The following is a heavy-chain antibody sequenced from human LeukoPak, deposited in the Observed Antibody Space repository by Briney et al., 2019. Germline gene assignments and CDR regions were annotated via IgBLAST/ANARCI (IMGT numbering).Heavy chain of an antibody. V-gene: IGHV1-69*01. D-gene: IGHD2-15*01. CDR3: ARDQNIVVVVAATQFYYYGMDV. CDR1: GGTFSSYA. Sequence: SVKVSCKASGGTFSSYAISWVRQAPGQGLEWMGGIIPIFGTANYVQKFQGRVTITADESTSTAYMELSSLRSEDTAVYYCARDQNIVVVVAATQFYYYGMDVWGQGTTVTVSS. J-gene: IGHJ6*02. CDR2: IIPIFGTA.